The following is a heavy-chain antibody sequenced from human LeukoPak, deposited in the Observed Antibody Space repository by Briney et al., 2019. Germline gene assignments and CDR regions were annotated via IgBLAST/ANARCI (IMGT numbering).Heavy chain of an antibody. D-gene: IGHD3-22*01. CDR1: GFTFSSHV. V-gene: IGHV3-23*01. CDR3: ARGYNYDDNAYRLPPDY. J-gene: IGHJ4*02. Sequence: PGGSLRLSCTASGFTFSSHVMGWVRQAPGKGLEWVSVITESAGSTYYADSVKGRFTVSRDNPKNTLYLQMNSLRAEDTAVYYCARGYNYDDNAYRLPPDYWGQGTLVTVSS. CDR2: ITESAGST.